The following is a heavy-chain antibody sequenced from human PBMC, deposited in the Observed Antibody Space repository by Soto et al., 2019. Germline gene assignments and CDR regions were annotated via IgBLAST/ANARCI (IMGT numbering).Heavy chain of an antibody. CDR3: RSSTSCYDESCVDV. J-gene: IGHJ6*02. CDR1: GGSISSADHL. V-gene: IGHV4-30-4*01. CDR2: IHYGGST. Sequence: PSETLSLTCSVSGGSISSADHLWSWIRQPPGKGLEWIGYIHYGGSTYHNASLKSRISMSVDTSKNHFSLQLSSVTAADTAIYYCRSSTSCYDESCVDVWGQGTMVTVSS. D-gene: IGHD2-2*01.